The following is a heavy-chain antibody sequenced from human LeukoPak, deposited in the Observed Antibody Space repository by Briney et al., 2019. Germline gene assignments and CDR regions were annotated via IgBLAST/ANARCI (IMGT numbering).Heavy chain of an antibody. D-gene: IGHD6-13*01. V-gene: IGHV3-64*02. CDR2: ISSDGGST. CDR1: GFIFFNYP. Sequence: PGGSLRLSCAASGFIFFNYPMHWVRQAPGKGLEFVSAISSDGGSTYYADSVKGRFTISRDNSKKTLYLQMGSLRAEDMAVYYCARGGTDSGSWYRFDYWGQGTPVTVSS. CDR3: ARGGTDSGSWYRFDY. J-gene: IGHJ4*02.